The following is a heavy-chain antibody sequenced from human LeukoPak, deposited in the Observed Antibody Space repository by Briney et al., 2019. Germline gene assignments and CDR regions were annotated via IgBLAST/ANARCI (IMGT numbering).Heavy chain of an antibody. J-gene: IGHJ1*01. CDR1: GFTFSSYS. V-gene: IGHV3-21*01. CDR2: ISSSSSYI. CDR3: ARVGNFDYYDSSGSRAP. Sequence: PGGPLRLSCAASGFTFSSYSMNWVRQAPGKGLEWVSSISSSSSYIYYADSVKGRFTISRDNAKNSLYLQMNSLRAEDTAVYYCARVGNFDYYDSSGSRAPWGQGTLVTVSS. D-gene: IGHD3-22*01.